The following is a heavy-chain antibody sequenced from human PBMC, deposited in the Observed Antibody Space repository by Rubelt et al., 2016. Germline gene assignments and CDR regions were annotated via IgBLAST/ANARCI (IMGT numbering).Heavy chain of an antibody. CDR1: GGSFSGYY. D-gene: IGHD6-6*01. J-gene: IGHJ4*02. CDR3: ARLSSSSGIDY. Sequence: QVQLQQWGAGLLKPSETLSLTCAVYGGSFSGYYWSWIRQPPGKGLECIGYIYFSGSTNYNPSLGRRVTISVDTSKNQFSLKRGPVTASDTAVYYCARLSSSSGIDYWGQGILVTVSS. V-gene: IGHV4-34*11. CDR2: IYFSGST.